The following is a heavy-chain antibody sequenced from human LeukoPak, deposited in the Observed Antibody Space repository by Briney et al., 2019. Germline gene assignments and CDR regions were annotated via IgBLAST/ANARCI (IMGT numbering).Heavy chain of an antibody. CDR2: ISSDSAYI. Sequence: GGSLRLSCAASGFPSSNYYINWVRQAPGKGLEWVSSISSDSAYIYYADSLKGRFTVSRDNAKNSVYLQMNSLRAEDTAVYYCAIFFDYWGQGTLVTVS. CDR1: GFPSSNYY. V-gene: IGHV3-21*01. J-gene: IGHJ4*02. CDR3: AIFFDY.